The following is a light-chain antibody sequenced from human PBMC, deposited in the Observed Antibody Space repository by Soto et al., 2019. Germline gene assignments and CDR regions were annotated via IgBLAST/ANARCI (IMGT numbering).Light chain of an antibody. V-gene: IGLV2-23*02. Sequence: QSALTQPASVSGSPGPSIIISCTGTSSDVGSYNFVSWYQQHPGKAPKLMIYEVSKRPSGVSNRFSGSKSGNTASLTISGLQPEDEADYYCCSYAGNSGVFGGGTKLTVL. CDR2: EVS. CDR3: CSYAGNSGV. CDR1: SSDVGSYNF. J-gene: IGLJ3*02.